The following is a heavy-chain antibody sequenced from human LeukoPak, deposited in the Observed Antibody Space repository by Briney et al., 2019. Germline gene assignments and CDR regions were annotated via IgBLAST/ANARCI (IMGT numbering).Heavy chain of an antibody. J-gene: IGHJ4*02. CDR3: ARDRGSSWYVDY. V-gene: IGHV1-2*02. D-gene: IGHD6-13*01. CDR2: INPSSGGT. Sequence: ASVKVSCKTSGYTFTSYYIHWVRQAPGQGLEWMGWINPSSGGTEYAQKFQGRVTMTGDTSISTACMELSRLRPDDTAVYYCARDRGSSWYVDYWGQGTLVTVSS. CDR1: GYTFTSYY.